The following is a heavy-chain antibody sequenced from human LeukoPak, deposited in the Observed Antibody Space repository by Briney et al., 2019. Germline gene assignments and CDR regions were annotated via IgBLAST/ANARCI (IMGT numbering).Heavy chain of an antibody. D-gene: IGHD5-18*01. CDR2: TSYDESNK. Sequence: GGSLRLSCAASGFTFSSYGMHWVRQAPGKGLEWVAVTSYDESNKFYADSVKGRFTISRDNSKNTLYLQMNSLRAEDTAVYYCARGTIQLWLMVDYWGQGTLVTVSS. CDR1: GFTFSSYG. CDR3: ARGTIQLWLMVDY. V-gene: IGHV3-30*03. J-gene: IGHJ4*02.